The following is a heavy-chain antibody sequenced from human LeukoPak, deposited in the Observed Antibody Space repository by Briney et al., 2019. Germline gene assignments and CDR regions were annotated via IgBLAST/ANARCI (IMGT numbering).Heavy chain of an antibody. Sequence: SETLSLTCTVSGDSITSGGCYWSWIRQRPGKGLEWIGYIYKIGSTYYNPSLKSRVTMSVDTSRNQFSLKLNSVTAADTAVYYCARDVLRWGQGTLVTVSS. CDR2: IYKIGST. CDR3: ARDVLR. V-gene: IGHV4-31*03. CDR1: GDSITSGGCY. J-gene: IGHJ4*02.